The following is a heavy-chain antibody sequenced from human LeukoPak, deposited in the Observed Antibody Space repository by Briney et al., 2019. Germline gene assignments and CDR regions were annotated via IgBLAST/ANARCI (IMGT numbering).Heavy chain of an antibody. Sequence: SETLSLTCAVYGGSFSGYYWSWIRQPPGKGLECIGEINHSGSTYYDPSLKSRVTISVDTSKNQFSLKLSSVTAADTAVYYCARPSATPSYYYGMDVWGQGTTVTVSS. D-gene: IGHD5-12*01. V-gene: IGHV4-34*01. CDR3: ARPSATPSYYYGMDV. CDR1: GGSFSGYY. J-gene: IGHJ6*02. CDR2: INHSGST.